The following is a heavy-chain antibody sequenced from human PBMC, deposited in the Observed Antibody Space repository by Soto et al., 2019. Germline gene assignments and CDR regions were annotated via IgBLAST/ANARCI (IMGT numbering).Heavy chain of an antibody. CDR3: ATRRLVVADFDY. CDR2: ISGSGGST. Sequence: VQLLESGGGLVQPGGSLRLSCAASGFTFSSYAMSWVRQAPGKGLEWVSAISGSGGSTYYADSVKGRFTISRDKSKNTLYLQMNSLRAEDTAVYYCATRRLVVADFDYWGQGTLVTVSS. V-gene: IGHV3-23*01. J-gene: IGHJ4*02. D-gene: IGHD2-15*01. CDR1: GFTFSSYA.